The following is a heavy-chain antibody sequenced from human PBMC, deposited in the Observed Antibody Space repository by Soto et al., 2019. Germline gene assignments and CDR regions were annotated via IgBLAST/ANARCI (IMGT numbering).Heavy chain of an antibody. CDR2: ISAYNGNT. D-gene: IGHD1-1*01. Sequence: ASVKVSCKASGYTFTNFGISWVRQAPGQGLEWMGWISAYNGNTNYAQRLQGRVTMTTDTSTSTAYMELRSLRSDDTAVYYCARFIQGYVPGDYWGQGTLVTVSS. V-gene: IGHV1-18*01. CDR1: GYTFTNFG. J-gene: IGHJ4*02. CDR3: ARFIQGYVPGDY.